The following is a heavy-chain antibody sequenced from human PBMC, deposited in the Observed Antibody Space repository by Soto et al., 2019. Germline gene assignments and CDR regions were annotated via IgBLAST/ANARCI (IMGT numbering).Heavy chain of an antibody. D-gene: IGHD2-2*01. V-gene: IGHV3-23*01. CDR1: GFTFSSYA. J-gene: IGHJ6*02. CDR2: IGESGTPT. CDR3: ARSIPGVRYYGMDV. Sequence: EVQLLESGGGLVQPGGSLRLSCAASGFTFSSYAMKRVRQAPGKGLEWVSLIGESGTPTYYAVSVKGRFTISRGNSGNTLFLEMYSLRAEDTAVYYCARSIPGVRYYGMDVWGQGTTVTVSS.